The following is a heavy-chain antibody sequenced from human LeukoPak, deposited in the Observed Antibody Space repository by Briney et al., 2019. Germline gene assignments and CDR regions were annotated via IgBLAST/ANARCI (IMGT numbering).Heavy chain of an antibody. Sequence: PSETLSLTCAVSGGSISSYYWSWIRQPPGKGLEWCGYIYYSGSTNYNPSLKSRVTISVDTSKNQFSLKLSSVTAADTAVYYCARHRLERRSFDYWGQGTLVTVSS. V-gene: IGHV4-59*01. J-gene: IGHJ4*02. D-gene: IGHD1-1*01. CDR2: IYYSGST. CDR3: ARHRLERRSFDY. CDR1: GGSISSYY.